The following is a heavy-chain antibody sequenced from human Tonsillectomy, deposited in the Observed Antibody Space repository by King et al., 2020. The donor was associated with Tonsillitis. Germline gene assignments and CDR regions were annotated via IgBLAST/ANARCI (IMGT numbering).Heavy chain of an antibody. CDR1: GDSISSGSYY. Sequence: VQLQESGPGLVKPSQTLSLTCTVSGDSISSGSYYWSWIRQPAGKELEWIGRIYTSGSTNSNPSLKSRVNISVDTSENQFSLKLSSVTAADTAVYYCARYTYYYGSGSYYPDSWGQGTLVTVSS. V-gene: IGHV4-61*02. J-gene: IGHJ4*02. CDR2: IYTSGST. D-gene: IGHD3-10*01. CDR3: ARYTYYYGSGSYYPDS.